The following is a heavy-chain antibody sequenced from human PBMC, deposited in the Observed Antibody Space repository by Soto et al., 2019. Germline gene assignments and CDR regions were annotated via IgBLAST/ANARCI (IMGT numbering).Heavy chain of an antibody. V-gene: IGHV3-9*01. Sequence: EVQLVESGGGLVQPGRSLRLSCAASGFTFDDYAMHWVRQAPGKGLEWVSGISWNSGSIGYADSVKGRFTISRDNAKNSLYLQMNSLRAEDTALYYCAKDVEYSSSSHFDYWGQGTLVTVSS. CDR2: ISWNSGSI. J-gene: IGHJ4*02. D-gene: IGHD6-6*01. CDR3: AKDVEYSSSSHFDY. CDR1: GFTFDDYA.